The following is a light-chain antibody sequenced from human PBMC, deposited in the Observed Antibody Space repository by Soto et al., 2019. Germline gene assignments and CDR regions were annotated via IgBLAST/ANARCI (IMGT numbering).Light chain of an antibody. CDR2: RAS. CDR1: QNIYYN. Sequence: IVMTQSPATLSVSPGESATLPCRASQNIYYNVAWYQHRPGQAPRLLIYRASTRATGVPARFSGSGSGTNFTLAISSLQSEDFAVYFCQQYAYWPETFGQGTKVDIK. CDR3: QQYAYWPET. V-gene: IGKV3-15*01. J-gene: IGKJ1*01.